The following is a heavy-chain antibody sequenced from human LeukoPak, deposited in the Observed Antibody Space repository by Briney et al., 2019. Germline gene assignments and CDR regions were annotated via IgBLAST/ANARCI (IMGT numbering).Heavy chain of an antibody. CDR2: ISGSGGST. CDR1: GFTFSSYA. D-gene: IGHD3-10*01. Sequence: SGGSLRLSCAASGFTFSSYAMSWVRQAPGKGLEWVSAISGSGGSTYYADSVKGRFTISRDNSKNTLYLQMSSLRAEDTAVYYCVKDGVHVLLWFGELSHWGQGTLVTVSS. CDR3: VKDGVHVLLWFGELSH. J-gene: IGHJ4*02. V-gene: IGHV3-23*01.